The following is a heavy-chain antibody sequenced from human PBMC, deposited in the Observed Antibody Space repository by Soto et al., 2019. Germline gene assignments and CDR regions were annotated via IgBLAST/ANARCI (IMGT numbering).Heavy chain of an antibody. Sequence: QVQLQESGPGLVKPSETLSLTCTVSGGSISSYYWSWIRQPPGKGLEWIGYIYYSGSTNYNPSLRSRATISVDTSKNQFSLKPSSVTAADTAVYYCAREGLTETIGLYYYDGMDVWGHGTTVTVSS. CDR3: AREGLTETIGLYYYDGMDV. CDR1: GGSISSYY. D-gene: IGHD1-7*01. V-gene: IGHV4-59*01. CDR2: IYYSGST. J-gene: IGHJ6*02.